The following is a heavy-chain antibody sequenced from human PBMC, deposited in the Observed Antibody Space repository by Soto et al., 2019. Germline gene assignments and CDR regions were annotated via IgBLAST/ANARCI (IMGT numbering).Heavy chain of an antibody. CDR3: ARQGFGPLHGLVDV. V-gene: IGHV4-59*08. Sequence: QVQLQESGPGLVKPSETLSLSCTVSGGSISSYYWSWFRQSPGKRMEWIGYVHHSWGSSYNPSLPSRVDIPLNTSKSQLSLKGTSVPATATAEYHCARQGFGPLHGLVDVWGQGTTVTVSS. D-gene: IGHD3-10*01. J-gene: IGHJ6*02. CDR2: VHHSWGS. CDR1: GGSISSYY.